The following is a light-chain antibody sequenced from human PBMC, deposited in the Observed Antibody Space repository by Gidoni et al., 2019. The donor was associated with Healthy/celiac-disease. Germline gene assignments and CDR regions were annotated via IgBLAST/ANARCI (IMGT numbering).Light chain of an antibody. V-gene: IGKV1-5*03. J-gene: IGKJ4*01. CDR2: TAS. CDR3: QQYNSYPIT. CDR1: QSISSW. Sequence: IQMTQSPSTLSASVGGRVTITCRASQSISSWLAWYQQKPGKAPKLLIYTASSLESGVPSRFSGSGSGTEFTLTISSLQPDDLATYYCQQYNSYPITFGGGTKVEIK.